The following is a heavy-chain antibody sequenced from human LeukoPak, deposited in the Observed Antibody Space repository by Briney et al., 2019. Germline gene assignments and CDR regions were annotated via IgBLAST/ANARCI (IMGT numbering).Heavy chain of an antibody. V-gene: IGHV4-39*01. J-gene: IGHJ5*02. CDR3: ARRLTMENWFDP. Sequence: SETLSLTCTVSGGSISSSSYYWGWIRQPPGKGLEWIGSIYYSGSTYYNPSLKSRVTISVDTSKNQFSLKLSSVTAVDTAVYYCARRLTMENWFDPWGQGTLVTVSS. CDR1: GGSISSSSYY. D-gene: IGHD3-3*01. CDR2: IYYSGST.